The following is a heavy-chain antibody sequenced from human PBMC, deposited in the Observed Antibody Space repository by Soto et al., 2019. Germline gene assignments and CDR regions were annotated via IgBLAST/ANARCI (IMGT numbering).Heavy chain of an antibody. CDR3: AKIPLESSYFSNY. CDR2: ISYDGSNK. V-gene: IGHV3-30*18. J-gene: IGHJ4*02. CDR1: GFTFSSYG. D-gene: IGHD2-2*01. Sequence: GGSLRLSCAASGFTFSSYGMHWVRQAPGKGLEWVAVISYDGSNKYYADSVKGRFTISRDNSKNTLYLQMNSLRAEDTAVYYCAKIPLESSYFSNYWGQGTLVTVSS.